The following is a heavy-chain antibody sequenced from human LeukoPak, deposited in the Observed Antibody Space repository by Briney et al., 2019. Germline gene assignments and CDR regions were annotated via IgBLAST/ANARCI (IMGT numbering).Heavy chain of an antibody. CDR1: GFTFISYG. CDR2: ISYDASNK. D-gene: IGHD3-22*01. Sequence: PGRSLRLSCAASGFTFISYGMHWVRQAPGKGLEWVAVISYDASNKYYADSVKGRFTISRDNSKNTLYLQMNSLRAEDTAVYHCAKDLAYDSSGYNYYYYYGMDVWGQGTTVTVSS. J-gene: IGHJ6*02. V-gene: IGHV3-30*18. CDR3: AKDLAYDSSGYNYYYYYGMDV.